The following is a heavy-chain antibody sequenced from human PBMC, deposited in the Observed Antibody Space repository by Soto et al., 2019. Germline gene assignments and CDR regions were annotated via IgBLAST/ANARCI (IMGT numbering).Heavy chain of an antibody. Sequence: QVQLVESGGGVVQPGRSLRLSCAASGFTFSKYGMHWVRQAPGKGLEWVAVISYDGSNKYYAHSVKGRFSISRDNSKNTLYLQMNSLRAEDTSVYYCAKGDWVDPWGQGTLVTVSS. CDR3: AKGDWVDP. V-gene: IGHV3-30*18. J-gene: IGHJ5*01. CDR2: ISYDGSNK. CDR1: GFTFSKYG.